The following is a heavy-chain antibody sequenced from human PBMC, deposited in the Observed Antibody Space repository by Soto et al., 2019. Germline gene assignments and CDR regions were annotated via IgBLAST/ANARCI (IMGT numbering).Heavy chain of an antibody. D-gene: IGHD1-26*01. V-gene: IGHV3-30-3*01. CDR3: VRAGGAIRLLDY. J-gene: IGHJ4*02. CDR2: ISNNGNIK. CDR1: GFTFSGYD. Sequence: QVQLVESGGGVVQPGGSLRLSCAASGFTFSGYDMHWVRQTPGKGLEWVALISNNGNIKHYADSVKGRFTISRDNSRNTLYLLMNSLSDDETSIYYCVRAGGAIRLLDYWGRGTLVTVSS.